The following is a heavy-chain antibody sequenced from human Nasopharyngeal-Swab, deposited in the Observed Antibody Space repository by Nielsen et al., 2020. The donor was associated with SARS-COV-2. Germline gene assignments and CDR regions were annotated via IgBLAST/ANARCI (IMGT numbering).Heavy chain of an antibody. J-gene: IGHJ6*02. Sequence: WIRQPPGKGLEWIGSIYYSGSTYYNPSFKGRVTISVDTSKNQFSLKLSSVTAADTAVYYCARRVARAPRHEGDYYYGMDVWGQGTTVTVSS. D-gene: IGHD3-16*01. CDR2: IYYSGST. CDR3: ARRVARAPRHEGDYYYGMDV. V-gene: IGHV4-39*01.